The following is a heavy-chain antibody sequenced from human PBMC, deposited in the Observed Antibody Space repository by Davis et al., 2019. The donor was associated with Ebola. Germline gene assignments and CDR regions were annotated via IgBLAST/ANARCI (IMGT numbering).Heavy chain of an antibody. CDR1: RYNFTHYG. Sequence: ASVKVSCKASRYNFTHYGFSWVRQAPGQGLEWMGWISGYNGTTNYAQMLQCRVTMTTDTSTSTAYMELRSLRSDDAAVYYCARDPGMRGSSGSFYLKYTVYGMDVWGQGTTVTVSS. J-gene: IGHJ6*02. CDR3: ARDPGMRGSSGSFYLKYTVYGMDV. CDR2: ISGYNGTT. D-gene: IGHD3-10*01. V-gene: IGHV1-18*01.